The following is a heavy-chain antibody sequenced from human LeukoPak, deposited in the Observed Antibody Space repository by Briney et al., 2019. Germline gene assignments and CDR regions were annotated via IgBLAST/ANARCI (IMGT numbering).Heavy chain of an antibody. V-gene: IGHV4-39*07. J-gene: IGHJ4*02. CDR2: IYYSGST. CDR3: ARDPHSLWFGENY. Sequence: PSETLSLTCTVSGGSISSSSYYWGWIRQPPGKGLEGIVSIYYSGSTYYNPSPKSRVSISVDTSKNQFSLKLSSVTAADTAVYYCARDPHSLWFGENYWGQGTLVTVSS. D-gene: IGHD3-10*01. CDR1: GGSISSSSYY.